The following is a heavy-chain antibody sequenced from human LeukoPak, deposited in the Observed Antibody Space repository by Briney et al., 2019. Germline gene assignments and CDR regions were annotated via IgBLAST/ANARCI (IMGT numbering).Heavy chain of an antibody. V-gene: IGHV1-18*01. CDR1: GYNFISYG. CDR3: ARDIPGGGLWLDS. J-gene: IGHJ4*02. CDR2: ISNYNGNT. Sequence: ASVKVSCKPSGYNFISYGITWVRQAPGQGLEWMGWISNYNGNTNYAQKFQGRLTVTTDKSTSTVYMELRSLRSDDTAVYYCARDIPGGGLWLDSWGQGTLVTVSS. D-gene: IGHD3-16*01.